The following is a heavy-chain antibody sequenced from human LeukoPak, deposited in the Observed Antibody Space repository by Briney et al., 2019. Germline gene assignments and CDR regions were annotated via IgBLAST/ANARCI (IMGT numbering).Heavy chain of an antibody. V-gene: IGHV3-74*01. J-gene: IGHJ4*02. CDR2: INSDGSST. Sequence: GRSLRLSCAASGFTFSSYWMHWVRQAPGKGLVWVSRINSDGSSTSYADSVKGRFTISRDNAKNTLYLQMNSLRAEDTAVYYCARGGKNDYGDYVLDYWGQGTLVTVSS. CDR1: GFTFSSYW. D-gene: IGHD4-17*01. CDR3: ARGGKNDYGDYVLDY.